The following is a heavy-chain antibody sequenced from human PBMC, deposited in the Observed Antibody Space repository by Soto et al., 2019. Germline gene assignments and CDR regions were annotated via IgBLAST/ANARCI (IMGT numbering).Heavy chain of an antibody. CDR2: ISSSGSTI. V-gene: IGHV3-11*01. Sequence: GGSLSLSCAASGFTFSDYYMSWIRQAPGKGLEWVSYISSSGSTIYYADSVKGRFTISRDNAKNSLYLQMNSLRAEDTAVYYCARDTTDIVVVPAASSWFDPWGQGTLVTVSS. D-gene: IGHD2-2*01. CDR1: GFTFSDYY. CDR3: ARDTTDIVVVPAASSWFDP. J-gene: IGHJ5*02.